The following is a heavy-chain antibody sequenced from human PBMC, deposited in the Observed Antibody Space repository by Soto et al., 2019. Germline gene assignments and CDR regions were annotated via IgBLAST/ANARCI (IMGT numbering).Heavy chain of an antibody. CDR2: VNTGNGYP. CDR1: GYSFSTYA. V-gene: IGHV1-3*04. D-gene: IGHD4-4*01. J-gene: IGHJ4*02. Sequence: ASVKVSCKTSGYSFSTYAMHWVRHAPGQRLEWMGWVNTGNGYPEYSQKFQDRVTFTRDTSASTAYMELSSLRPEDTAIYYCARKHSNSGGFDYWGQGALVTVSS. CDR3: ARKHSNSGGFDY.